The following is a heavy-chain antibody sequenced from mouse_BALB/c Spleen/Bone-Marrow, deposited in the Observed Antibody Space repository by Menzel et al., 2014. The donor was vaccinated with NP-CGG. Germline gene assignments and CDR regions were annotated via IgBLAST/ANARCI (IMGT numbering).Heavy chain of an antibody. CDR2: INPNNGRT. V-gene: IGHV1S81*02. CDR3: ARGGRAMAF. J-gene: IGHJ4*01. D-gene: IGHD3-3*01. CDR1: GFTFTTYW. Sequence: QVQLQQSGAALVKPGASVNLSCRASGFTFTTYWIHWVKQRPGQGLEWIGEINPNNGRTNYNERFKTKATLTVDKSSSTAHMQLSSLTSEDSAVYYCARGGRAMAFWGQGTSVTVSS.